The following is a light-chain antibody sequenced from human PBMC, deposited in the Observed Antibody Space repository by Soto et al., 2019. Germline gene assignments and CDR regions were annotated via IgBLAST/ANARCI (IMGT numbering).Light chain of an antibody. V-gene: IGLV2-14*03. J-gene: IGLJ1*01. CDR3: SSYTGSGTYV. CDR1: SSDDGSYNY. Sequence: QSALTQPASVSGSPGQSISISCTGSSSDDGSYNYVSWYQQHPGKAPKLMIFDVSNRPSGVSNRISGSKSGNTASLTIFGLQAEDEADYYCSSYTGSGTYVFGSGTKLTVL. CDR2: DVS.